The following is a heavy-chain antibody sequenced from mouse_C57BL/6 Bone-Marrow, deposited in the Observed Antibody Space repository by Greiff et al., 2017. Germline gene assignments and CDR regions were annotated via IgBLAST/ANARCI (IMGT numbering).Heavy chain of an antibody. V-gene: IGHV1-54*01. CDR3: ARYYYGSYFDY. D-gene: IGHD1-1*01. CDR1: GYAFTNYL. J-gene: IGHJ2*01. CDR2: INPGRGGT. Sequence: QVQLKQSGAELVRPGTSVKVSCKASGYAFTNYLIEWVKQRPGQGLEWIGVINPGRGGTNYNEKFKGKAPLTADKSSSTAYMQLSSLTSEDSAVYFCARYYYGSYFDYWGQGTTLTVSS.